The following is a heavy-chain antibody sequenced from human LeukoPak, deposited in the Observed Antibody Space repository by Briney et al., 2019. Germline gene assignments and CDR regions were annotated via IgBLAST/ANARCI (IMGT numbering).Heavy chain of an antibody. CDR3: ARGVYEFDY. CDR2: MKEDGGEK. Sequence: GGSLRLSCAASGFTFSSYWMGWVRQAPGKGLEWVANMKEDGGEKYYADSVKGRFTISRDNVKNSLYLQMNSLRAEDTAVYYCARGVYEFDYWGQGTLVTVSS. V-gene: IGHV3-7*01. CDR1: GFTFSSYW. J-gene: IGHJ4*02. D-gene: IGHD6-6*01.